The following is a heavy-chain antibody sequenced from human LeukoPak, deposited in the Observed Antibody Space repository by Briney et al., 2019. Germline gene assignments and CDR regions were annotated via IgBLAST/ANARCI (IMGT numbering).Heavy chain of an antibody. CDR2: IFPSGGEI. J-gene: IGHJ4*02. CDR1: GFTFSTFA. Sequence: PGGSLRLSCAASGFTFSTFAMIWVRQPPGKGLEWVSSIFPSGGEIHYADSVRGRFTISRDNSKSTLSLQMNSLRAEDTALYYCAKDLRDDPYSSSWYGPDSWGQGTLVTVSS. V-gene: IGHV3-23*01. CDR3: AKDLRDDPYSSSWYGPDS. D-gene: IGHD6-13*01.